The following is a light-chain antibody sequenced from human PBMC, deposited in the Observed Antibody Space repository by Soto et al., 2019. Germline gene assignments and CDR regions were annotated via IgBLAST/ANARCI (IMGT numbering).Light chain of an antibody. Sequence: QSVLTQPRSVSGSPGQSVTISCTGTSSDVGGYNYVSWYQQHPGKAPKLMIYDVSKRPSGVPDRFSGSKSGNTASLTISGLQAEDEADYYCQSYDSSLINYVFGTGTKVTVL. J-gene: IGLJ1*01. CDR1: SSDVGGYNY. V-gene: IGLV2-11*01. CDR2: DVS. CDR3: QSYDSSLINYV.